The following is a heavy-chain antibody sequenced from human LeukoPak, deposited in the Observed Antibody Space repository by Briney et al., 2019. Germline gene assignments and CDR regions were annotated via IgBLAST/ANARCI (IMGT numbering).Heavy chain of an antibody. V-gene: IGHV3-21*01. Sequence: GGSLRLSCAASGFTFSSYSMNWVRQAPGKGLEWVSSISSSSSYIYYADSVRGRFTISRDNAKNSLYLQMNSLRAEDTPVYYCATMYSSGWRKLDYWGQGTPVTVSS. CDR2: ISSSSSYI. CDR3: ATMYSSGWRKLDY. CDR1: GFTFSSYS. D-gene: IGHD6-19*01. J-gene: IGHJ4*02.